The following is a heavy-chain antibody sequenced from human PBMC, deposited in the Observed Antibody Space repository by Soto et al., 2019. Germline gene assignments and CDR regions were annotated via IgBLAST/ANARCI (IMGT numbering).Heavy chain of an antibody. CDR1: GGSISSHY. CDR2: IYYSGST. J-gene: IGHJ4*02. CDR3: ARRFDS. Sequence: QVQLQESGPGLVKPSETLSLTCTVSGGSISSHYWSWIRQPPGKGLEWIGYIYYSGSTNYNPSLKSRVTISVDTSKNQFSLKLSSVTAADTAVYYCARRFDSWGQGTLVTVSS. V-gene: IGHV4-59*08.